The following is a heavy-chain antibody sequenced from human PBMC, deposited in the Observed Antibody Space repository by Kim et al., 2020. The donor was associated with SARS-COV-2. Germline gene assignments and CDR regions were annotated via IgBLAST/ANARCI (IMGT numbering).Heavy chain of an antibody. CDR2: IKGRDDST. V-gene: IGHV3-23*01. CDR3: VKGAWLDY. D-gene: IGHD5-12*01. CDR1: GFSFGTFD. J-gene: IGHJ4*02. Sequence: GGSLRLSCVASGFSFGTFDMSWVRQAPGKGLKWVSVIKGRDDSTYYAESVKGRFTVSRASARNTLYLQMNSLSSDDTATYYCVKGAWLDYWGPGTHVTVS.